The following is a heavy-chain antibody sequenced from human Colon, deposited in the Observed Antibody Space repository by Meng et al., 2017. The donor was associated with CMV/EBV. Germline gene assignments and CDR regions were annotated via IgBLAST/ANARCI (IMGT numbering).Heavy chain of an antibody. J-gene: IGHJ4*02. CDR3: ARDKIAVAGITGDY. CDR1: GYTFTSYA. V-gene: IGHV7-4-1*02. D-gene: IGHD6-19*01. Sequence: QVQLVQSGSELNTPGASVKVACKAAGYTFTSYAMNWVRQAPGQGLEWMGWINTNTGNPTYAKGFTGRFVFSLDTSVSTAYLQISSLKAEDTAVYYCARDKIAVAGITGDYWGQGTLVTVSS. CDR2: INTNTGNP.